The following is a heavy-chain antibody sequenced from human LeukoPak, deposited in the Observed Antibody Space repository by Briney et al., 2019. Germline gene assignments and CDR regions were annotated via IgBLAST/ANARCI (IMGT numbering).Heavy chain of an antibody. CDR2: ISGSGGST. J-gene: IGHJ4*02. CDR3: AKDWNIAVAGFDY. CDR1: GFTFSSYA. V-gene: IGHV3-23*01. Sequence: GGSLRLSCAASGFTFSSYAMSWVRQAPGKGLEWVSAISGSGGSTYYADSVKGRFTLSRDNSKNTLYLQMNSLRAEDTAVYYCAKDWNIAVAGFDYWGQGTLVTVSS. D-gene: IGHD6-19*01.